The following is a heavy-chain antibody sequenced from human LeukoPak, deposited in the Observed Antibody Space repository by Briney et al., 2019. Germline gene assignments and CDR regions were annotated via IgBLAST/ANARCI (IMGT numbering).Heavy chain of an antibody. J-gene: IGHJ4*02. D-gene: IGHD1-1*01. CDR3: ARVSGRLERQSDLDF. Sequence: GGSLRLSCAASGFTFSSYSLNWVRQAPGKGLEWVSSIDPSSYYIYYGDSVKGRSAISRDNAKNSLYLQINSLRAEDTAVYYCARVSGRLERQSDLDFWGQGTLVTVSS. V-gene: IGHV3-21*01. CDR2: IDPSSYYI. CDR1: GFTFSSYS.